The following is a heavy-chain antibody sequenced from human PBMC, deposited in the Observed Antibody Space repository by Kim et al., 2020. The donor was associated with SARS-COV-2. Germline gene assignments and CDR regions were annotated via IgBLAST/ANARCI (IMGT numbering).Heavy chain of an antibody. Sequence: GALRLSCAASGFTFSSYGMHWVRQAPGKGLEWVAVISYDGSNKYYADSVKGRFTISRDNSKNTLYLQMNSLRAEDTAVYYCARELFYYYGMDVWGQGTTVTVSS. CDR1: GFTFSSYG. J-gene: IGHJ6*02. CDR3: ARELFYYYGMDV. V-gene: IGHV3-33*05. CDR2: ISYDGSNK.